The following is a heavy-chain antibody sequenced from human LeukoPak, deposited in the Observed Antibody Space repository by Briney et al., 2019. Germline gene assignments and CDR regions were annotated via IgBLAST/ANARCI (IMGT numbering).Heavy chain of an antibody. CDR1: GFTFSNYW. CDR2: IKEDGSEK. Sequence: GGSLRLSCVASGFTFSNYWMNWVRQAPGERPEWVANIKEDGSEKYYVDSVKGRFTISRDNSKNTLYLQMNSLRAEDTAVYYCAKLDIWGQGTMVTVSS. CDR3: AKLDI. V-gene: IGHV3-7*03. J-gene: IGHJ3*02.